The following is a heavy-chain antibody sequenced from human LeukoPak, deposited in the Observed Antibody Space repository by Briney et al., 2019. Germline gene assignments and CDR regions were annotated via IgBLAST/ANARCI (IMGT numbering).Heavy chain of an antibody. J-gene: IGHJ4*02. CDR3: ARGATLWSLYYFDY. V-gene: IGHV4-39*01. Sequence: KPSETLSLTCTVSGGSFSSGSYYWGWIRQPPGKGLEWLGSISNSGSTYYNPSLKSRVTLSVDTSKNQFSLMLSSVTAADTAVYYCARGATLWSLYYFDYWGQGTLVTVSS. CDR2: ISNSGST. CDR1: GGSFSSGSYY. D-gene: IGHD5-18*01.